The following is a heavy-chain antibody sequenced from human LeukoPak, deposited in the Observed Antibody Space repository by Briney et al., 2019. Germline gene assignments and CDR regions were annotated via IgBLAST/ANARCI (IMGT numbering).Heavy chain of an antibody. D-gene: IGHD6-6*01. V-gene: IGHV4-39*01. CDR1: GGSLRSSHHY. CDR2: IYPGGNT. Sequence: SETLSLTCTVSGGSLRSSHHYWGWIRQPPGKGLEWIGSIYPGGNTYYNASLESRITISADTSKNQFSLKLSSVTAADTAVYYCARRGISSSLTPALDYWGQGTLVTVSS. CDR3: ARRGISSSLTPALDY. J-gene: IGHJ4*02.